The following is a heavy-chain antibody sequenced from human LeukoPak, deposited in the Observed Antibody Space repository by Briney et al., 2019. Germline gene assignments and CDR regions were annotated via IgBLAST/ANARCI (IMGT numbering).Heavy chain of an antibody. V-gene: IGHV1-69*06. D-gene: IGHD4-17*01. CDR2: IIPIFGTA. Sequence: GSSVKVSCKASGGTFSSYAISWVRQAPGQGLEWMGGIIPIFGTANYAQKFQGRVTITADKSTSTAYMELSSLRSEDTAVYHCARVQDDYGDHGWFDPWGQGTLVTVSS. CDR1: GGTFSSYA. J-gene: IGHJ5*02. CDR3: ARVQDDYGDHGWFDP.